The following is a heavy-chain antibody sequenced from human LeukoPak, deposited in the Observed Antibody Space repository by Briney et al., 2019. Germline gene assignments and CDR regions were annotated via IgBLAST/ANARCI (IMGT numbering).Heavy chain of an antibody. CDR2: ISSSGSTI. D-gene: IGHD2-15*01. Sequence: PGGSLRLSCAASGFIFSSYEMNWVRQAPGKGLEWVSYISSSGSTIYYADSVKGRFTISRDNAKNSLYLQMNSLRAEDTAVYYCAREPCPTGGSCYSGVWGQGTLVTVSS. CDR3: AREPCPTGGSCYSGV. V-gene: IGHV3-48*03. J-gene: IGHJ4*02. CDR1: GFIFSSYE.